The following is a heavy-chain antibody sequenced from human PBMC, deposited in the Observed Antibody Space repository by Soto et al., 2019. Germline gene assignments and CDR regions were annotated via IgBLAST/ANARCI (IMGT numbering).Heavy chain of an antibody. CDR3: ARGRPYCTNGVCPYNWFDP. CDR1: GGSFSGYY. V-gene: IGHV4-34*01. CDR2: INHSGST. D-gene: IGHD2-8*01. J-gene: IGHJ5*02. Sequence: SETLSLTCAVYGGSFSGYYWSWIRQPPGNGLEWIGEINHSGSTNYNPSLKSRVTISVDTSASTAYMELSSLRSEDTAVYYCARGRPYCTNGVCPYNWFDPWGQGTLVTVSS.